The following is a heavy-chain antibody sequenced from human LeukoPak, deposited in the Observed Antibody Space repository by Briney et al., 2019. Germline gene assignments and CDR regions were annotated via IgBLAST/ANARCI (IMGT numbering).Heavy chain of an antibody. CDR1: EYTFTSYY. J-gene: IGHJ4*02. D-gene: IGHD3-22*01. Sequence: ASVKVSCKASEYTFTSYYMHWVRQAPGQGLEWMGIINPSGGSTSYAQKFQGRVTMTRDTSTSTVYMELSSLRSEDTAVYYCARAIQDTMIVVVITPLDYWGQGTLVTVSS. V-gene: IGHV1-46*01. CDR2: INPSGGST. CDR3: ARAIQDTMIVVVITPLDY.